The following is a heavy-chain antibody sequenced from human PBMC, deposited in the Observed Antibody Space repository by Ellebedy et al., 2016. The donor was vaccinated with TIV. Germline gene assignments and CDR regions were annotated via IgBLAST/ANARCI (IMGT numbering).Heavy chain of an antibody. CDR3: ARRFSSLRFGVFDP. Sequence: GESLKISCEGSGYMFSTYWIAWVRQMPGKGLEWMGIIYPGDSDTTYSPSFRGQVTISADKSITTAYLQWSSLKASDTAMYYCARRFSSLRFGVFDPWGQGTLVTVSS. D-gene: IGHD5/OR15-5a*01. J-gene: IGHJ5*02. CDR1: GYMFSTYW. V-gene: IGHV5-51*01. CDR2: IYPGDSDT.